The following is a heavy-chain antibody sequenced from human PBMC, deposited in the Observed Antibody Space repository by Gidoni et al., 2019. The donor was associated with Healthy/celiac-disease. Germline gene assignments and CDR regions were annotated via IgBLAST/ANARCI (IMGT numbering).Heavy chain of an antibody. D-gene: IGHD6-19*01. V-gene: IGHV3-30*18. CDR1: SSYG. Sequence: SSYGMHWVRQAPGKGLEWVAVISYDGSNKYYADSVKGRFTISRDNSKNTLYLQMNSLRAEDTAVYYCAKVLSRSSGWGPYYYYYGMDVWGQGTTVTVSS. CDR2: ISYDGSNK. J-gene: IGHJ6*02. CDR3: AKVLSRSSGWGPYYYYYGMDV.